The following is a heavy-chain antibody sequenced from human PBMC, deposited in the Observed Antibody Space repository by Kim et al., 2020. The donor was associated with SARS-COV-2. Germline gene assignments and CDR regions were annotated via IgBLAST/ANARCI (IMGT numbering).Heavy chain of an antibody. V-gene: IGHV1-2*02. CDR1: GCSFSDYY. Sequence: ASVKVSCKASGCSFSDYYVHWVRQAPGQGLEWVGCIHPNSGGTNSAQRFQGRVTMTRDTSTSSAYMDLGGLSSDDTAIYYCGTLYWGSTYWGQGTLVTVS. J-gene: IGHJ4*02. CDR2: IHPNSGGT. CDR3: GTLYWGSTY. D-gene: IGHD7-27*01.